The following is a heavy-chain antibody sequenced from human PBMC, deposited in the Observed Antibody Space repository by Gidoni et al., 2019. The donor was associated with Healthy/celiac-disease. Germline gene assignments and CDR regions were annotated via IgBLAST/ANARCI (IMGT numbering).Heavy chain of an antibody. Sequence: EVQLLESGGGLVQPGGSLRLSCAASGFTFSSYAMSWVRQAPGKGLEWVSAISGSGGSTYYADSVKGRFTISRDNSKNTLYLQMNSLRAEDTAVYYCAKEGYDYVWGSYRYEAPVFDPWGQGTLVTVSS. J-gene: IGHJ5*02. CDR2: ISGSGGST. CDR1: GFTFSSYA. V-gene: IGHV3-23*01. D-gene: IGHD3-16*02. CDR3: AKEGYDYVWGSYRYEAPVFDP.